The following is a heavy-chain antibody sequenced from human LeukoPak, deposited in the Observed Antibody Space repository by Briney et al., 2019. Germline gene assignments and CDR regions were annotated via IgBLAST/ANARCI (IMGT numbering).Heavy chain of an antibody. CDR1: GFTFSSYW. CDR2: IKQDGSEE. CDR3: ARGGGRTARYYYGMDV. D-gene: IGHD6-6*01. V-gene: IGHV3-7*03. J-gene: IGHJ6*02. Sequence: GGSLRLSCAASGFTFSSYWMSWVRQAPGKGLEWVANIKQDGSEEYYVDSVKGRFTISRDNAKNSLYLQMNSLRAEDTAVYYCARGGGRTARYYYGMDVWGQGTTVTVSS.